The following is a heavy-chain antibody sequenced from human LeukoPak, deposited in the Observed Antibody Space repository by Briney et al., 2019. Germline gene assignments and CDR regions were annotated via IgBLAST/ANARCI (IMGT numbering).Heavy chain of an antibody. D-gene: IGHD3-22*01. Sequence: GRSLRLSCAASGFTFSSYGMHWVRQAPGKGLEWVAVISYDGSNKYYADSVKGRFTISRDNSKNTLYLQMNSLRAEDTAVYYCAKDYNYDSSGYFDYWGQGALVTVSS. CDR1: GFTFSSYG. CDR3: AKDYNYDSSGYFDY. J-gene: IGHJ4*02. CDR2: ISYDGSNK. V-gene: IGHV3-30*18.